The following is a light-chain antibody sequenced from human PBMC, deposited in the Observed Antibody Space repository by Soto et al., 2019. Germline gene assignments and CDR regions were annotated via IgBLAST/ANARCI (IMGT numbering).Light chain of an antibody. V-gene: IGLV1-47*01. J-gene: IGLJ2*01. CDR1: SSNIESNY. CDR2: RND. Sequence: QSVVTQPPSASGTPGQRVTLTCSGSSSNIESNYVYWYQQVPGTAPRLLIYRNDQRPSGVPDRFSGSKSGASASLTINALRSEDEADYYCTVWDDSLRGRLFGGGTKLTVL. CDR3: TVWDDSLRGRL.